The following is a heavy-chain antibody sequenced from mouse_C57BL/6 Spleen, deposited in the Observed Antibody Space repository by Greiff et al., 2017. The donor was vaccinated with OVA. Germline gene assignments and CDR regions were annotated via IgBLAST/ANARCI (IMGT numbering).Heavy chain of an antibody. J-gene: IGHJ4*01. CDR2: IDPSDSYT. CDR1: GYTFTSYW. CDR3: ARYDYDPSYAMDY. V-gene: IGHV1-69*01. Sequence: QVQLQQPGAELVMPGASVKLSCKASGYTFTSYWMHWVKQRPGQGLEWIGEIDPSDSYTNYNQKFKGKSTLTVDKSSSTAYMQLSSLTSEDSAVYYCARYDYDPSYAMDYWGQGTSVTVSS. D-gene: IGHD2-4*01.